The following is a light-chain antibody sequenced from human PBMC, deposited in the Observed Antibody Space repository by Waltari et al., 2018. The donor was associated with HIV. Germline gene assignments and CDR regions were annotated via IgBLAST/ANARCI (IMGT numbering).Light chain of an antibody. CDR1: QSISSY. V-gene: IGKV1-39*01. CDR3: QQSYSTPLFT. J-gene: IGKJ3*01. Sequence: DIQMTQSPSTLSASVGHRFTITCRASQSISSYLNWYQQKPGKAPKLLIYAASSLQSGVPSRFSGSGSGTDFTLTISSLQPEDFATYYCQQSYSTPLFTFGPGTKVDIK. CDR2: AAS.